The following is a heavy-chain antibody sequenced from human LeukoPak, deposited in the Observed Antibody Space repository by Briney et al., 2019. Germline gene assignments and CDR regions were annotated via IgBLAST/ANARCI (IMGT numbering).Heavy chain of an antibody. V-gene: IGHV3-21*01. J-gene: IGHJ4*02. D-gene: IGHD6-19*01. CDR2: ISSSSSYI. CDR1: GFTFSSYS. CDR3: ARVPSSGCSSGWYSY. Sequence: GGSLRLSCAASGFTFSSYSMNWVRQAPGKGLEWVSSISSSSSYIYYADSVKGRFTISRDNAKNSLYLQMNSLRAEDTAVYYCARVPSSGCSSGWYSYWGQGTLVTVSS.